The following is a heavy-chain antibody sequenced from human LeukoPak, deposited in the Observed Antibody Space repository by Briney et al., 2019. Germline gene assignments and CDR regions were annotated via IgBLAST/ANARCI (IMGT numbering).Heavy chain of an antibody. Sequence: GGSLRLSCAASGFTFSSYAMSWVRQAPGKGLEWVSGISGSGGRTYYADSVKGRFTISRDNSKNTLYLQMSSLRAEDTAVYYCARGRDGYNLVDAFDIWGQGIMVTVSS. CDR3: ARGRDGYNLVDAFDI. CDR2: ISGSGGRT. D-gene: IGHD5-24*01. J-gene: IGHJ3*02. CDR1: GFTFSSYA. V-gene: IGHV3-23*01.